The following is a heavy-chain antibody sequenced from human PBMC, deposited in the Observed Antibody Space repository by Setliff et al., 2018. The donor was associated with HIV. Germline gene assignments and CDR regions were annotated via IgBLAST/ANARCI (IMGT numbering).Heavy chain of an antibody. J-gene: IGHJ6*02. Sequence: GASVKVSCKPSGYTFTTYGISWVRQAPGHGLEWMGWISAYNGNTNYAQKLQGRVTMTTDTSTSTAYMELSSLRSEDTAVYYCARDSAIVTTIIDHYYGMDVWGQGTTVTVSS. CDR1: GYTFTTYG. D-gene: IGHD5-12*01. V-gene: IGHV1-18*01. CDR2: ISAYNGNT. CDR3: ARDSAIVTTIIDHYYGMDV.